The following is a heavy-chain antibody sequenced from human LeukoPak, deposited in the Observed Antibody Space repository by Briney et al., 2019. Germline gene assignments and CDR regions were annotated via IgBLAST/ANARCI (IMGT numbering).Heavy chain of an antibody. D-gene: IGHD5-24*01. V-gene: IGHV3-48*01. J-gene: IGHJ4*02. CDR3: ARDRDGYSYFDY. Sequence: GGSLRLSCAASGFTFSSYSMNWVRQAPGKGLEWVSHISSGSTTIYYADSVKGRFTISRDNAKNSLYLQMNSLRAEDTAVYYCARDRDGYSYFDYWGQGTLVTVSS. CDR1: GFTFSSYS. CDR2: ISSGSTTI.